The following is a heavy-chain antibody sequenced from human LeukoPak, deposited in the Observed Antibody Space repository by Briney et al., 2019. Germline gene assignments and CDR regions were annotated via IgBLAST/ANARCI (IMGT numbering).Heavy chain of an antibody. CDR3: PRKYDSSGYFDY. CDR2: INSDGSST. CDR1: GFTFSSYW. Sequence: QTGGSLRLSCAASGFTFSSYWMHWVRQAPGKGLVWVSRINSDGSSTSYADSVKGRFTISRDNAKNTLYLQMNSLRAEDTAVYYCPRKYDSSGYFDYWGRGTLVTVSS. V-gene: IGHV3-74*01. J-gene: IGHJ4*02. D-gene: IGHD3-22*01.